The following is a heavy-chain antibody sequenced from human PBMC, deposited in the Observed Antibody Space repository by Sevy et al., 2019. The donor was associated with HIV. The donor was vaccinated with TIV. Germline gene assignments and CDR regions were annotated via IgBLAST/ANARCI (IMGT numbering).Heavy chain of an antibody. CDR2: ISGRGGST. D-gene: IGHD1-20*01. CDR1: GFTFSSYA. CDR3: VKGGTVYRGPY. Sequence: GGSLRLSCAASGFTFSSYAMSWVRQAPGKGLEWVSAISGRGGSTYYADSVKGRFTISRDNSKNTLYLQMNSLRAEDTAVYYCVKGGTVYRGPYWGQGTLVTVSS. J-gene: IGHJ4*02. V-gene: IGHV3-23*01.